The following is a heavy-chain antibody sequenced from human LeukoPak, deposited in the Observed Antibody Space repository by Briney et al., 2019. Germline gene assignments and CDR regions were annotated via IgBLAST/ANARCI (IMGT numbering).Heavy chain of an antibody. Sequence: SETLSLTCAVYGGSFSGYYWSWIRQPPGKGLEWIGEINHSGSTNYNPSLKSRVTISVDTSKNQFSLKLSSVTAADTAVYYCARALAVAGPRDYWGQGTLATVSS. CDR1: GGSFSGYY. D-gene: IGHD6-19*01. V-gene: IGHV4-34*01. CDR2: INHSGST. CDR3: ARALAVAGPRDY. J-gene: IGHJ4*02.